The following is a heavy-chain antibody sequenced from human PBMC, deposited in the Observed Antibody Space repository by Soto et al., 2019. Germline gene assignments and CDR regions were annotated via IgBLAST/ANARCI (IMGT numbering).Heavy chain of an antibody. J-gene: IGHJ4*02. CDR3: ARDRPADY. CDR1: GFTFSGSA. V-gene: IGHV3-48*02. CDR2: IIGSSSTI. Sequence: PGGSLRLSCAASGFTFSGSAMHWVRQAPGKGLEWVAYIIGSSSTIYYADSVKGRFTISRDNAKSSVYLQMNSLRDEDTAVYYCARDRPADYWGQGTPVTVSS.